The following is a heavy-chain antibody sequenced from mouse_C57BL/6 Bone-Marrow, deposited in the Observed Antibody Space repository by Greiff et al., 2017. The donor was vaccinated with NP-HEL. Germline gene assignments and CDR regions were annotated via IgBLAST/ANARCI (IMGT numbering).Heavy chain of an antibody. J-gene: IGHJ2*01. Sequence: EVMLVESEGGLVQPGSSMKLSCTASGFTFSDYYMAWVRQVPEKGLEWVANINYDGSSTYYLDSLKSRFIISRDNAKNILYLQMSSLKSEDTATYYCARDRSGWLLLPYFDYWGQGTTLTVSS. V-gene: IGHV5-16*01. CDR1: GFTFSDYY. D-gene: IGHD2-3*01. CDR3: ARDRSGWLLLPYFDY. CDR2: INYDGSST.